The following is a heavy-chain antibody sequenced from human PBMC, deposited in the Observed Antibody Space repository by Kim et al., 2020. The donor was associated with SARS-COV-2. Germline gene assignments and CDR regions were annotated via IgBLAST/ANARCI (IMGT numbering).Heavy chain of an antibody. CDR3: AVLGIFRGYGVDV. Sequence: GGSLRLSCAASRFTFGSYGMHWVRQAPGKGLEWVAAILYVASNKYHSDSVRGRFTISRDNSKNMLYLQMNSLRVEDTAVYYCAVLGIFRGYGVDVWGQGT. J-gene: IGHJ6*02. CDR2: ILYVASNK. D-gene: IGHD3-10*01. V-gene: IGHV3-33*01. CDR1: RFTFGSYG.